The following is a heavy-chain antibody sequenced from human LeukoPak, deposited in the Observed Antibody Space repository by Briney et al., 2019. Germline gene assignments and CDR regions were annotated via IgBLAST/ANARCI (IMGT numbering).Heavy chain of an antibody. Sequence: GGSLRLSCAASGFTFSSYSMNWVRQAPGKGLEWVTNIKQDGSEKYYVDSVKGRFTISRDNAKNSLYLQMNSLRAEDTAVYYCARDRITGSYYDYYYYMDVWGKGTTVTVSS. J-gene: IGHJ6*03. CDR3: ARDRITGSYYDYYYYMDV. V-gene: IGHV3-7*01. CDR2: IKQDGSEK. D-gene: IGHD1-26*01. CDR1: GFTFSSYS.